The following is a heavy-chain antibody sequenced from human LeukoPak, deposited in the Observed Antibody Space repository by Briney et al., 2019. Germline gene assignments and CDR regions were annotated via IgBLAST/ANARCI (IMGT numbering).Heavy chain of an antibody. D-gene: IGHD2-21*01. CDR2: IYYSGTT. V-gene: IGHV4-59*08. Sequence: PSETLSLTCTVSGGSMSRYYWSWIRQSPGKDLEWIAYIYYSGTTHYNPSLKSRVTISIDTSKNQFSLGLSSVTAADTAVYSCARRRADWVAFDIWGQGTMFTVSS. CDR1: GGSMSRYY. J-gene: IGHJ3*02. CDR3: ARRRADWVAFDI.